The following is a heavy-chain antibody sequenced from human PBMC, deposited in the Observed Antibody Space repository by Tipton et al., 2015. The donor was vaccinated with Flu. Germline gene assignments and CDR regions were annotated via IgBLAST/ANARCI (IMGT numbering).Heavy chain of an antibody. CDR2: IYYSGST. CDR3: ARVGVVTPFDY. CDR1: GGSISGSSYY. V-gene: IGHV4-39*07. D-gene: IGHD4-23*01. Sequence: TLSLTCTVSGGSISGSSYYWGWIRQPPGKGLEWIGSIYYSGSTYYNPSLKSRVTISVDTSKNQFSLKLSSVTAADTAVYYCARVGVVTPFDYWGQGTLVTVSS. J-gene: IGHJ4*02.